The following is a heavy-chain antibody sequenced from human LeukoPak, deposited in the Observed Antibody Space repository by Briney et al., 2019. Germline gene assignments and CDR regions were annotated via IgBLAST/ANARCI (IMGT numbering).Heavy chain of an antibody. CDR2: IYYTSKT. Sequence: SETLSLTCTVSGGSISSSEYYWGWIRQPPGKGLEWIANIYYTSKTNYDPSLKSRVTISIDTSKNQFSLKLSSVTAADTAVHYCARHDGYNYGYIDSWGQGTLVTVSS. J-gene: IGHJ5*01. D-gene: IGHD5-18*01. V-gene: IGHV4-39*01. CDR1: GGSISSSEYY. CDR3: ARHDGYNYGYIDS.